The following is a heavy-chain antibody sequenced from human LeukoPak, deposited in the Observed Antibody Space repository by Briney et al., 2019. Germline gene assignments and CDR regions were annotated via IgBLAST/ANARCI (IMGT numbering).Heavy chain of an antibody. Sequence: GASVKVSCKASGYIFTSYYMHWVRQAPGQGLEWMGIINPSGGSTSYAQKFQGRVTMTRDMSTSTVYMELSSLRSEDTAVYYCARDSGEQWLGGVGFDYWGQGTLVTVSS. CDR3: ARDSGEQWLGGVGFDY. V-gene: IGHV1-46*01. CDR2: INPSGGST. J-gene: IGHJ4*02. D-gene: IGHD6-19*01. CDR1: GYIFTSYY.